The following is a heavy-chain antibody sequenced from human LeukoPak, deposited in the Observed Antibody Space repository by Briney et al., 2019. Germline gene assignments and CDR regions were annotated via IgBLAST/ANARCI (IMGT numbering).Heavy chain of an antibody. CDR2: IIPIFGTA. Sequence: SVKVSCKASGGTFSSYAISWVRQAPGQGLEWMGGIIPIFGTANYAQKFQGRVTITTDESTSTAYMELSSLRSEDTAVYYCARGIRLADRNYYYYYMDAWGKGTTVTVSS. CDR1: GGTFSSYA. V-gene: IGHV1-69*05. CDR3: ARGIRLADRNYYYYYMDA. J-gene: IGHJ6*03. D-gene: IGHD6-13*01.